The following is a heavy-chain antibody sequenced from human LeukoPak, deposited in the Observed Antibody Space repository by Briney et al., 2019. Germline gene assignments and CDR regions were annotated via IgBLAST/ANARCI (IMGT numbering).Heavy chain of an antibody. J-gene: IGHJ4*02. D-gene: IGHD6-13*01. CDR3: ARESAAGTCDY. CDR1: GFTFSIYD. Sequence: SGGSLRLSCAASGFTFSIYDMHGARQAPGRGLEWVAALWYDGNNRYYADSVKGRFTISRDNSKNTLYLQMKSLRAEDTAVYYCARESAAGTCDYWGQGTLVTVSS. CDR2: LWYDGNNR. V-gene: IGHV3-33*01.